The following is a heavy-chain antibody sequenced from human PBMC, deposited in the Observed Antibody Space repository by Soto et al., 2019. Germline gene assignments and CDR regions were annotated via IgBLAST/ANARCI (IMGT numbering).Heavy chain of an antibody. V-gene: IGHV4-31*03. CDR1: CGSISSGGYY. Sequence: PSDTLSLTCTVSCGSISSGGYYWSWIRQHPGKGLEWIGYIYYSGSTYYNPSLKSRVTISVDTSKNQFSLKLSSVTAADTAVYYCARGRGYYYGSGSPYFDPWGQGTLVTVSS. CDR3: ARGRGYYYGSGSPYFDP. D-gene: IGHD3-10*01. J-gene: IGHJ5*02. CDR2: IYYSGST.